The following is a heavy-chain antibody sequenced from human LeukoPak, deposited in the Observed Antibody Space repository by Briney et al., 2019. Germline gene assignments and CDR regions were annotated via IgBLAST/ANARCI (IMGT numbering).Heavy chain of an antibody. CDR1: GFTVSSNY. V-gene: IGHV3-53*01. D-gene: IGHD3-10*01. CDR3: AKDRYGSGSYFDY. Sequence: PGGSLRLSCAASGFTVSSNYMSWVRQAPGKGLEWVSVVYSGGNTYYADSVKGRFTISRDNSKNTLYLQMNSLRAEDTAVYYCAKDRYGSGSYFDYWGQGTLVTVSS. CDR2: VYSGGNT. J-gene: IGHJ4*02.